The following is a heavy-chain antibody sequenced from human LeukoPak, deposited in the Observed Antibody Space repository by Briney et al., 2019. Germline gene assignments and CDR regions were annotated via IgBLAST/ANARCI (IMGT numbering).Heavy chain of an antibody. CDR1: GFTFSSYA. J-gene: IGHJ3*02. CDR2: ISGSGGST. Sequence: GSLRLSCAASGFTFSSYAMSWVRQAPGKGLEWVSAISGSGGSTYYADSVKGRFTISRDNSKNTPYLQMNSLRAEDTAVYYCAKGPYCSSTSCYRHDAFDIWGQGTMVTVSS. CDR3: AKGPYCSSTSCYRHDAFDI. V-gene: IGHV3-23*01. D-gene: IGHD2-2*01.